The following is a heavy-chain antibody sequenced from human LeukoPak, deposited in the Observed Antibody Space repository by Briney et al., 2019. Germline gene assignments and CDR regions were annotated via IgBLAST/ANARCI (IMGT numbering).Heavy chain of an antibody. V-gene: IGHV1-46*01. CDR3: ARDRELTVATIGNVGEFDY. D-gene: IGHD5-12*01. CDR1: GYTFTRHH. Sequence: GASVKVSCKAFGYTFTRHHINWVRQAPGQGLEWMGIINPSGGGTYYPQQFQGRVNMTRDTSTNTVYMELSSLRSEETAVYYCARDRELTVATIGNVGEFDYWGQGTLVTVSS. CDR2: INPSGGGT. J-gene: IGHJ4*02.